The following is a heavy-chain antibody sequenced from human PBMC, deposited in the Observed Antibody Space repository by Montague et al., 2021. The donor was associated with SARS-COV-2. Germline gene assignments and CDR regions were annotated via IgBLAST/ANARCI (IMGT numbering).Heavy chain of an antibody. CDR1: GGSISSYY. J-gene: IGHJ6*02. D-gene: IGHD3-10*01. CDR3: ARDRPRSYYYGSGIYTWGGYGMDV. V-gene: IGHV4-4*07. Sequence: SETLSLTCTVSGGSISSYYWSWIRQPAGKGLEWIGRIYSSGSTNYNPSLKSRVTMSVDTSKNQFSLKLSSVTAADTALYYCARDRPRSYYYGSGIYTWGGYGMDVWGQGTTVTVSS. CDR2: IYSSGST.